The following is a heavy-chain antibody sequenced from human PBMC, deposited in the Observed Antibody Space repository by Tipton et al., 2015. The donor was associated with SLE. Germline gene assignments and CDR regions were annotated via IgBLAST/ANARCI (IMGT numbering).Heavy chain of an antibody. CDR2: ISGSGTTT. J-gene: IGHJ6*03. CDR1: GFTFSDYA. Sequence: LTCAVSGFTFSDYAMTWVRQAPGKGLEWVSGISGSGTTTHYADSVKGRFTMSRDNSKNTLYLQMNSLRAEDTAVYFCAKGIDYSLAYYFYMDVWGKGTTVTVSS. V-gene: IGHV3-23*01. CDR3: AKGIDYSLAYYFYMDV. D-gene: IGHD4-11*01.